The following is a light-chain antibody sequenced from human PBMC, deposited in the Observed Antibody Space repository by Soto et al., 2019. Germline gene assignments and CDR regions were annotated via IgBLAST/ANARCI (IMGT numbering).Light chain of an antibody. CDR1: HDISNS. CDR2: AAS. V-gene: IGKV1-39*01. Sequence: IQLTQSPSSLCASVGDRVTITCRASHDISNSLTWYQHQPGKGPKLLIYAASTLQRGVPSRFTGSGSGTHFNLTISSLQPDDFATYYCQQTYSPPITFGPGTQLDIK. J-gene: IGKJ3*01. CDR3: QQTYSPPIT.